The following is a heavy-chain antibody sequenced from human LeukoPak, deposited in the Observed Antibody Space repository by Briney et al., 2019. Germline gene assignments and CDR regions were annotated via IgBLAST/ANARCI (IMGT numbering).Heavy chain of an antibody. CDR2: LSSIGGSK. CDR1: GFTFSSYS. CDR3: ARACVGAPFDL. J-gene: IGHJ2*01. V-gene: IGHV3-30*04. Sequence: GGSLRLSCAASGFTFSSYSMRWVRQAPGKGLEWAAVLSSIGGSKYYADSVKGRFTISRDTSKNTLYLQMDGLRAEDTALYYCARACVGAPFDLWGRGTLVTVS. D-gene: IGHD3-16*01.